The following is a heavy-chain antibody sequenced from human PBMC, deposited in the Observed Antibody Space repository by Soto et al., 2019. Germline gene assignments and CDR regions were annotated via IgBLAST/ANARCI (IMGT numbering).Heavy chain of an antibody. Sequence: SETLSLTCTVSGGSIISGYWSWIRQPPGKGLEWIGYISYSGNTNYNPSLKSRVTMSVDTPKNQFSLGLSSVTTADTAVYYCAGLRGYAGSPIDYWGQGTLVTV. CDR1: GGSIISGY. V-gene: IGHV4-59*01. J-gene: IGHJ4*02. CDR3: AGLRGYAGSPIDY. CDR2: ISYSGNT. D-gene: IGHD2-15*01.